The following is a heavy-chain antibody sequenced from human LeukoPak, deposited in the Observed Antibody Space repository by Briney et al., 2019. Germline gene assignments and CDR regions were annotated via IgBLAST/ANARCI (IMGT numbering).Heavy chain of an antibody. CDR2: IYYSGST. CDR1: GGSISSSSYY. J-gene: IGHJ4*02. Sequence: SETLSLTCTVSGGSISSSSYYWGWIRQPPGKGLEWIGNIYYSGSTYYNPALQSRVTISIDTSKNQFSLKLSSVTAADMAVYYCARVDAGDLSLYLRSDYCGQGTLVTVSS. D-gene: IGHD3-16*02. CDR3: ARVDAGDLSLYLRSDY. V-gene: IGHV4-39*07.